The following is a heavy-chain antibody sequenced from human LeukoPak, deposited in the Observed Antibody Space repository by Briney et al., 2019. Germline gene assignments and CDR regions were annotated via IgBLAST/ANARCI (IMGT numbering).Heavy chain of an antibody. CDR1: GITLSNYG. CDR3: AKRGVVIRVILVGFHKEAYYFDS. D-gene: IGHD3-22*01. V-gene: IGHV3-23*01. CDR2: IGASGGGT. J-gene: IGHJ4*02. Sequence: GGSLRLSCAVSGITLSNYGMSWVRQAPGKALEWVAGIGASGGGTYYADSVKGRFTISRDNSKNTLYLQMSSLRAEDTAVYFCAKRGVVIRVILVGFHKEAYYFDSWGQGALVTVSS.